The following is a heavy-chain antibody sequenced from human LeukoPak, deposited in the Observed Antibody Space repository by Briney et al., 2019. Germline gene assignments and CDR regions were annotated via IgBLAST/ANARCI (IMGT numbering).Heavy chain of an antibody. CDR2: ISSSSSTI. Sequence: GGSLRLSCAASGFTFSSYSMNWVRQAPGKGLEWVSYISSSSSTIYYADSVKGRFTISRDNAKNSLYLQMNSLRAEDTAVYYCARVGYDILTGYGVYYYYMDVWGKGTTVTVSS. CDR1: GFTFSSYS. V-gene: IGHV3-48*01. CDR3: ARVGYDILTGYGVYYYYMDV. J-gene: IGHJ6*03. D-gene: IGHD3-9*01.